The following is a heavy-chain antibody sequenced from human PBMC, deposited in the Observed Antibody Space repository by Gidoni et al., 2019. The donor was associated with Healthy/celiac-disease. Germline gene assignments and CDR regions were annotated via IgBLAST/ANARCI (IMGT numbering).Heavy chain of an antibody. Sequence: QVQLVQSGAEVKKPGASVKVSCKASGYTFTSYGLSWVRQAPGQGLEWMGWISAYNGNTNYAQKLQGRVTMTTDTSTSTAYMELRSLRSDDTAVYYCAGGTMVRGPLFYYDYGMDVWGQGTTVTVSS. CDR3: AGGTMVRGPLFYYDYGMDV. V-gene: IGHV1-18*04. CDR1: GYTFTSYG. D-gene: IGHD3-10*01. J-gene: IGHJ6*02. CDR2: ISAYNGNT.